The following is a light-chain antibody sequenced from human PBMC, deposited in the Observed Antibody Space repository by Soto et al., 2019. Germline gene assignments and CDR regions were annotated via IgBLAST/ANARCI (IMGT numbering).Light chain of an antibody. CDR2: GAS. J-gene: IGKJ1*01. CDR1: QSVSSY. Sequence: DIVLTQSPGTLSLSPGERATLYCRASQSVSSYLAWYQQKHGQAPRLLIYGASSRATGIPDRFSGGGSGTDFTLTISRMEPEDFAVYYCQQYGSSSRTFGQGTKVEVQ. V-gene: IGKV3-20*01. CDR3: QQYGSSSRT.